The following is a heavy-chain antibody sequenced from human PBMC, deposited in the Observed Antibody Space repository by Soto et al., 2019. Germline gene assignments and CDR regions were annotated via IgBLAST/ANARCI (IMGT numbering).Heavy chain of an antibody. J-gene: IGHJ1*01. D-gene: IGHD2-21*01. V-gene: IGHV1-18*01. CDR1: GYTFTSYG. Sequence: ASVKVSCKASGYTFTSYGISWVRQAPGQGLEWMGWISAYNGNTNYAQKLQGRVTMTTDTSTSTAYMELRSLRSDDTAVYYCAREGAYCGGDCPPAEYFQHWGQGTLVTVSS. CDR2: ISAYNGNT. CDR3: AREGAYCGGDCPPAEYFQH.